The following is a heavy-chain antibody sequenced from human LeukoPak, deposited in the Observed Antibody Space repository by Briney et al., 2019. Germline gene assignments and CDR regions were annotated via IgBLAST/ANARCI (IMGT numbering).Heavy chain of an antibody. J-gene: IGHJ4*02. CDR1: GGSFSIYY. CDR2: IYTSGST. CDR3: ARETTGRRAFDY. D-gene: IGHD1-1*01. V-gene: IGHV4-4*07. Sequence: SETLSLTCTVSGGSFSIYYWSWIRQPAGKGLEWIGRIYTSGSTNYIPSLKSRVTMSVDTSKNQFSLQLNSVTPEDTAVYYCARETTGRRAFDYWGQGTLVTVSS.